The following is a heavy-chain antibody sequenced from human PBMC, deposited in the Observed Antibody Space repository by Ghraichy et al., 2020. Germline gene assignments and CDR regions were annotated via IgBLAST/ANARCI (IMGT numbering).Heavy chain of an antibody. CDR2: INHGGST. CDR3: ARRRVATPRYYYYYYGMDV. J-gene: IGHJ6*02. D-gene: IGHD5-12*01. CDR1: GGSFSGYY. V-gene: IGHV4-34*01. Sequence: SETLSLTCAVYGGSFSGYYWSWIRQPPGKGLEWIGEINHGGSTNYNPSLKSRVTISVDTSKNQFSLKLSSVTAADTAVYYCARRRVATPRYYYYYYGMDVWGQGTTVTVSS.